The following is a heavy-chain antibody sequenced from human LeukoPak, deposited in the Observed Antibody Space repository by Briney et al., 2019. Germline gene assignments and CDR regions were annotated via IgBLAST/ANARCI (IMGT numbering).Heavy chain of an antibody. CDR2: IIPIFGTA. J-gene: IGHJ4*02. CDR3: ARDWTKNYCSGGSRYSDRPFDY. V-gene: IGHV1-69*01. D-gene: IGHD2-15*01. Sequence: GASVKVSCKASGGTFSSYAISWVRQAPGQGLEWMGGIIPIFGTANYAQKFQGRVMITADESTSTAYMELSSLRSEDTAVYYCARDWTKNYCSGGSRYSDRPFDYWGQGTLVTVSS. CDR1: GGTFSSYA.